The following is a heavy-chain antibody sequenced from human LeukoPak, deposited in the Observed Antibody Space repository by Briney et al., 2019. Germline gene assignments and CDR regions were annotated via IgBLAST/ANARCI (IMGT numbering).Heavy chain of an antibody. V-gene: IGHV1-8*01. J-gene: IGHJ5*02. CDR3: ARGSPYYDFWSGS. D-gene: IGHD3-3*01. CDR2: MNPNSGNT. Sequence: ASVKVSCKASGYTFTSYDINWVQQATGQGLEWMGWMNPNSGNTGYAQKFQGRVTMTRNTSISTAYMELSSLRSEDTAVYYCARGSPYYDFWSGSWGQGTLVTVSS. CDR1: GYTFTSYD.